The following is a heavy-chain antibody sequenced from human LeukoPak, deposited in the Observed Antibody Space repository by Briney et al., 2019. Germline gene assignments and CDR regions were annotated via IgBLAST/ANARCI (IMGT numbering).Heavy chain of an antibody. D-gene: IGHD3-22*01. Sequence: GGTLRLSCAASGFTFSSYGMHWVRQAPGKGLEWVAVIWYDGSNVYYADSVKGRFTISRDNSKNTLYLQMNSLRAGDTAVYYCARAKLDSSGYSFDYWGQGTLVTVSS. CDR2: IWYDGSNV. V-gene: IGHV3-33*08. J-gene: IGHJ4*02. CDR3: ARAKLDSSGYSFDY. CDR1: GFTFSSYG.